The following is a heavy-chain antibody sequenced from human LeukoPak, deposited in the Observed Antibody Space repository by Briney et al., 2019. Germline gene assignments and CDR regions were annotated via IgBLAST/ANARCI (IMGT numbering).Heavy chain of an antibody. V-gene: IGHV3-21*05. D-gene: IGHD2-2*01. CDR2: INTDSSDI. CDR1: GFTFSRFA. J-gene: IGHJ4*02. Sequence: PGGSLRLSCAASGFTFSRFAMNWFRQAPGKGLEWISYINTDSSDIHYADSVKGRFTISRDNARNTLFLQLSSLRAEDSAVYYCARDTFQPGLIDSWGQGTLVTVSS. CDR3: ARDTFQPGLIDS.